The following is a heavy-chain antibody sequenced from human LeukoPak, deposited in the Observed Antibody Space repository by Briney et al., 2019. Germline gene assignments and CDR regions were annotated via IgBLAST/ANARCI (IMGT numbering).Heavy chain of an antibody. V-gene: IGHV3-7*05. CDR2: IKLDGSET. D-gene: IGHD2-15*01. J-gene: IGHJ4*02. CDR1: GFTFSSYW. CDR3: ARVRYCSGGSCSHFDF. Sequence: GGSLRLSCAASGFTFSSYWMSWVRQAPGKGLEWVANIKLDGSETNYVDSVKGRFTISRDNAKNSLFLQMNSLRAEDMAVYYCARVRYCSGGSCSHFDFWGQGTLVTVSS.